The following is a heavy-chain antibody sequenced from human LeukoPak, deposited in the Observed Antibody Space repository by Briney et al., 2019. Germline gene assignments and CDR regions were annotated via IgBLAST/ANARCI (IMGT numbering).Heavy chain of an antibody. CDR1: GGSINSGSYY. V-gene: IGHV4-61*09. J-gene: IGHJ5*02. Sequence: SQTLSLTCTVSGGSINSGSYYWSWIRQPAGKGLGLEWIGYIYYSGSTNYNPSLKSRVTISVDTSKNQFSLKLSSVTAADTAVYCGYVGSWFDPWGQGTLVTVSS. CDR3: YVGSWFDP. D-gene: IGHD5-12*01. CDR2: IYYSGST.